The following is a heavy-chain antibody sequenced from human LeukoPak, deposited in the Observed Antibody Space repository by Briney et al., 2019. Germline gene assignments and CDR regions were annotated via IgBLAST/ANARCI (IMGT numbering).Heavy chain of an antibody. J-gene: IGHJ4*02. V-gene: IGHV3-21*01. Sequence: GGSLRLSCAASGFTFSSYSVSWVGRAPGKGLKWVSSIIGGNTDIYYADSVKGRFTISRDNAKNSLYLQMHSLRAEDTAVYYSVRDFEYQLLFDYWGQGTLVTVSS. CDR3: VRDFEYQLLFDY. D-gene: IGHD2-2*01. CDR1: GFTFSSYS. CDR2: IIGGNTDI.